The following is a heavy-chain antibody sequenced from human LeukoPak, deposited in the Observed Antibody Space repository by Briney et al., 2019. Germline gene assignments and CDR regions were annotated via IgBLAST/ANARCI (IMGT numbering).Heavy chain of an antibody. V-gene: IGHV3-23*01. CDR3: AGDGSGSWYYFDY. D-gene: IGHD1-26*01. CDR2: ISASGGST. Sequence: GGSLRLSCAASGFTFSSSAMSWGRQVPGKGLEWVSGISASGGSTYYADSVRGRFTISRDNSKNTLYLQMNSLRAEDTAVYYCAGDGSGSWYYFDYWGQGTLVTVSS. J-gene: IGHJ4*02. CDR1: GFTFSSSA.